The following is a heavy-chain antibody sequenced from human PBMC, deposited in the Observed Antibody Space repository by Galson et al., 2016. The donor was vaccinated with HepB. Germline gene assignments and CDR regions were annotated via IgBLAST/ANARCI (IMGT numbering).Heavy chain of an antibody. CDR3: ARCLQDITGDDAFDY. J-gene: IGHJ4*02. D-gene: IGHD1-14*01. Sequence: SLRLSCAASGFTFGSHAMTWVRQGPGKGLEWVSGISGGGGLTHYRRSVRGRFTISRDNSKNTLYLQMINLRAEDTAIYYCARCLQDITGDDAFDYWGQGTLVTVSS. CDR2: ISGGGGLT. V-gene: IGHV3-23*01. CDR1: GFTFGSHA.